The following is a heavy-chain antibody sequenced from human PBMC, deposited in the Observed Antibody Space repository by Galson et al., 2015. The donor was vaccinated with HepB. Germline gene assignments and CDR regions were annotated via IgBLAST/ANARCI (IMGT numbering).Heavy chain of an antibody. V-gene: IGHV4-39*07. J-gene: IGHJ4*02. D-gene: IGHD6-19*01. Sequence: LSLTCTVSGGSISSSSYYWGWIRQPPGKGLEWIGSIYYSGSTYYNPSLKSRVTISVDTSKNQFSLKLSSVTAADTAVYYCARYPAVAGTRAFDYWGQGTLVTVSS. CDR1: GGSISSSSYY. CDR3: ARYPAVAGTRAFDY. CDR2: IYYSGST.